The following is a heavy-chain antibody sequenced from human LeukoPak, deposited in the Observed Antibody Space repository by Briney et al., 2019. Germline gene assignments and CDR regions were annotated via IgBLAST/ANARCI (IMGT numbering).Heavy chain of an antibody. D-gene: IGHD2-21*02. CDR1: GFTFSSYS. Sequence: GGSLRLSCAASGFTFSSYSMNWVRQAPGKGLEWVSSISSSSSYIYYADSVKGRFTISRDNAKNSLYLQMNSLRAEDTAVYYCARIASYCGGDCHPTDDYWGQGTLATVSS. CDR2: ISSSSSYI. CDR3: ARIASYCGGDCHPTDDY. V-gene: IGHV3-21*01. J-gene: IGHJ4*02.